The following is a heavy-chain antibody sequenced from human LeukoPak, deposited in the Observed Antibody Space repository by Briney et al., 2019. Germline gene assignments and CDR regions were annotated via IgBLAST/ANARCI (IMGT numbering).Heavy chain of an antibody. CDR1: GLTFRISA. D-gene: IGHD6-13*01. CDR3: AKVGRDSSWYYFAY. J-gene: IGHJ4*02. Sequence: GGSLRLSCVVSGLTFRISAMSWVRQTPGKGLQCVSTIATGFDTYYADSVKGRFTVSRDNSKKKLYLQMNSLRVEDTALYYCAKVGRDSSWYYFAYWGQGTLVTVSS. V-gene: IGHV3-23*01. CDR2: IATGFDT.